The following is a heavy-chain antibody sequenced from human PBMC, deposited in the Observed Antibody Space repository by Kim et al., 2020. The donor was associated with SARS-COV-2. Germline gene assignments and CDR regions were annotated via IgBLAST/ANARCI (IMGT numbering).Heavy chain of an antibody. D-gene: IGHD6-19*01. J-gene: IGHJ3*02. CDR2: IYTSGST. Sequence: SETLSLTCTVSGGSISSGSYYWSWIRQPAGKGLEWIGRIYTSGSTNYNPSLKSRVTISVDTSKNQFSLKLSSVTAADTAVYYCARGPLMSVYAFDIWGQGTMVTVSS. CDR1: GGSISSGSYY. V-gene: IGHV4-61*02. CDR3: ARGPLMSVYAFDI.